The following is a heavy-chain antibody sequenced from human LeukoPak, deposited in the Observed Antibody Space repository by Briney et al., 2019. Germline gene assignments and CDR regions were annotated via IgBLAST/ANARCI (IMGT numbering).Heavy chain of an antibody. J-gene: IGHJ4*02. CDR1: GFTFSSYA. Sequence: GGSLRLSCAASGFTFSSYAMSWVRQAPGKGLEWVSAISGSGGSTYYADSVKGRFTISRDNSKNTLYLQMNSLRAEDTAVYYCPTMEWRYSSGWNGLDYFDYWGQGTLVTVSS. CDR2: ISGSGGST. V-gene: IGHV3-23*01. D-gene: IGHD6-19*01. CDR3: PTMEWRYSSGWNGLDYFDY.